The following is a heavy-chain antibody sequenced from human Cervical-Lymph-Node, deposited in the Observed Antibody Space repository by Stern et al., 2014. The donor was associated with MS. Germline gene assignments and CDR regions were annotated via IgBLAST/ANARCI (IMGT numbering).Heavy chain of an antibody. J-gene: IGHJ4*02. Sequence: EVQLVESGGGLVKPGGSLRLSCAASGFTFSTYSMNWVRQAPGKGLEWVSSITSGSNSMSYADSRRGRVTIFRANAKNSLYRQMNSLRAEDTAVYYCARGGNYFALDYWGQGTLVSVSS. D-gene: IGHD1-26*01. CDR2: ITSGSNSM. CDR1: GFTFSTYS. V-gene: IGHV3-21*01. CDR3: ARGGNYFALDY.